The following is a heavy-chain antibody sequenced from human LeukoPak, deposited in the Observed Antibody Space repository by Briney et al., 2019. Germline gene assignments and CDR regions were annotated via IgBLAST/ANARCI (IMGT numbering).Heavy chain of an antibody. J-gene: IGHJ6*03. CDR2: ISYDGSNK. CDR3: AKDPRKVRVSVVPAARYMDV. Sequence: PGGSLRLSCAASGFTFSSYVMHWVRQAPGKGLEWVAIISYDGSNKYYADSVKGRFTISRDNSKNTLSLQMNSLRSEDTAVYYCAKDPRKVRVSVVPAARYMDVWGKGTTVTISS. CDR1: GFTFSSYV. V-gene: IGHV3-30*04. D-gene: IGHD2-2*01.